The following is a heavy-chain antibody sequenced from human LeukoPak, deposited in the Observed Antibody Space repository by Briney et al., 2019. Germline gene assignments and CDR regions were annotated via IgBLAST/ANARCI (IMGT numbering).Heavy chain of an antibody. Sequence: GGSLRLSCAASGFTFSSYAMSWVRQAPGKGLEWVSAISGSGDYTYYADSVKGRFTISRDNSKNTLYLQMNSLRAEDTAVYYCAKVVNYYDVLSGFDYWGQGTLVTVSS. CDR2: ISGSGDYT. CDR1: GFTFSSYA. CDR3: AKVVNYYDVLSGFDY. J-gene: IGHJ4*02. V-gene: IGHV3-23*01. D-gene: IGHD3-9*01.